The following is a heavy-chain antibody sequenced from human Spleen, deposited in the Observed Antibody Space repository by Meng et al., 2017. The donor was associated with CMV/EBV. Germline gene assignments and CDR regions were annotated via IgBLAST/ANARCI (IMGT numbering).Heavy chain of an antibody. D-gene: IGHD2-21*01. CDR3: SRDYCGGDCYSLGH. CDR2: IYYSGST. J-gene: IGHJ1*01. V-gene: IGHV4-39*07. Sequence: SETLSLTCTVSGGSISSSSYYWGWIRQPPGKGLEWIGSIYYSGSTYYNPSLKSRVTISVDTSKNQFSLTLSSVTAADTAVYYCSRDYCGGDCYSLGHWGQGSLVTVSS. CDR1: GGSISSSSYY.